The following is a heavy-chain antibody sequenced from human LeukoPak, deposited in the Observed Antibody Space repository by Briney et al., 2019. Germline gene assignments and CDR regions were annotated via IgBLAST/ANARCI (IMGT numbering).Heavy chain of an antibody. J-gene: IGHJ3*02. CDR3: ARDRIADAFDI. D-gene: IGHD6-13*01. V-gene: IGHV4-59*01. CDR2: IYYSGST. Sequence: SEXXSLTCTVSGGSISSYYWSWIRQPPGKGLEWIGYIYYSGSTNYNPSLTSRVTISVDTSKNQFSLKLSSVTAADTAVYYCARDRIADAFDIWGQGTMVTVSS. CDR1: GGSISSYY.